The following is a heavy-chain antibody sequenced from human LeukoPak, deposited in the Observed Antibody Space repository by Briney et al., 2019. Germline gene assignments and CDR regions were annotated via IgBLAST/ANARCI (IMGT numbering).Heavy chain of an antibody. D-gene: IGHD3-10*01. CDR2: IIPIFGTA. Sequence: SVKVSCKTSGYTFTSYGISWVQQAPGQGLEWMGGIIPIFGTANYAQKFQGRVTITADKSTSTAYMELSSLRSEDTAVYYCAIAYGSGSYYKYDYWGQGTLVTVSS. CDR3: AIAYGSGSYYKYDY. CDR1: GYTFTSYG. J-gene: IGHJ4*02. V-gene: IGHV1-69*06.